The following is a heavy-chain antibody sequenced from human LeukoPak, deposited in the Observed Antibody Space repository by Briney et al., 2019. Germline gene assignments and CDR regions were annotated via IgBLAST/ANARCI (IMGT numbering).Heavy chain of an antibody. CDR1: GYTFTSYD. V-gene: IGHV1-8*01. CDR3: ARDQEAFDY. CDR2: MNPISGNT. J-gene: IGHJ4*02. Sequence: ASVRVSCKASGYTFTSYDISWVRQATGQGLEWMGWMNPISGNTGYAQKFQGRVTMTRSTSISTAYMELSSLRSEDTAVYYCARDQEAFDYWGQGTLVTVSS.